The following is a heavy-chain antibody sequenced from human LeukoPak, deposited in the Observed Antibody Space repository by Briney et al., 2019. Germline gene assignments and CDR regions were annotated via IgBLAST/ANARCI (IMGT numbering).Heavy chain of an antibody. V-gene: IGHV3-23*01. CDR3: AKGYYDYVWGSYRYDY. D-gene: IGHD3-16*02. CDR2: ISGSGGST. Sequence: PGRSLRLSCAASGFPFSNYGMSWVRQAPGKGLEWVSAISGSGGSTYYADSVKGRFTISRDNSKNTLYLQMNSLRAEDTAVYCCAKGYYDYVWGSYRYDYWGQGTLVTVSS. J-gene: IGHJ4*02. CDR1: GFPFSNYG.